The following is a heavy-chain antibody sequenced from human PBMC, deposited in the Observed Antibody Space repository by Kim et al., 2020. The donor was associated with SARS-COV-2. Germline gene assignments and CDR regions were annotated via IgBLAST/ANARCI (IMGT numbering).Heavy chain of an antibody. Sequence: GGSLRLSCAASGFSCSNAWMTWVRLAPGKGLEWVGRIKSKIDGGTTDYAAPVKGRFTISRDDSKNTLYLQMNSLKTEDTAVYYCSTLIGYYGSGSYYRSNDYWGQGTLVTVSS. J-gene: IGHJ4*02. CDR1: GFSCSNAW. CDR3: STLIGYYGSGSYYRSNDY. V-gene: IGHV3-15*01. CDR2: IKSKIDGGTT. D-gene: IGHD3-10*01.